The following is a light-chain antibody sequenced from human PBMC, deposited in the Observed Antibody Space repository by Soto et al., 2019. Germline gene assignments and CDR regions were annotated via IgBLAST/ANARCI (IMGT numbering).Light chain of an antibody. Sequence: DIQMTQSPSSLSASVGDRVTITCRASQGIRNYLAWYQQKPGKVPKLLIYTASTLQSGVPSRFSGSGSGTDFTLTISSLQPEDVATYYCQKYSSPPYTFGQGTKLEIK. CDR1: QGIRNY. V-gene: IGKV1-27*01. CDR2: TAS. CDR3: QKYSSPPYT. J-gene: IGKJ2*01.